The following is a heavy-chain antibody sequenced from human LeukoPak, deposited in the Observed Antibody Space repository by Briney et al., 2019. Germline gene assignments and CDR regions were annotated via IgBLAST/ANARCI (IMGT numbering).Heavy chain of an antibody. D-gene: IGHD4-23*01. CDR3: ARVGVDYSGNILKYFYDY. CDR2: IYHSGTT. V-gene: IGHV4-38-2*02. Sequence: SETLSLTCTVSGYSISSGYYWGWIRQPPGKGLEWIGSIYHSGTTYYNPSLTSRVIISVDTSKNQFSLKLSPVIATDTAVYYCARVGVDYSGNILKYFYDYWGQGTLVTVSS. J-gene: IGHJ4*02. CDR1: GYSISSGYY.